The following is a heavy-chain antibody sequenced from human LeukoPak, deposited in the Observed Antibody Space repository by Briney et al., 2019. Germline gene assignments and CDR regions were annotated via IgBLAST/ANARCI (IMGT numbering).Heavy chain of an antibody. CDR2: LSNSGSDI. D-gene: IGHD7-27*01. V-gene: IGHV3-11*01. J-gene: IGHJ4*02. Sequence: GGSLRLSCAASGFTFSGYYMTWIRQAPGKGLEYISYLSNSGSDIFYADSVKGRFSISRDNAKNSLYLEMNSLRAEDTAMYYCAKGHWGLDYWGQGILVTVSS. CDR3: AKGHWGLDY. CDR1: GFTFSGYY.